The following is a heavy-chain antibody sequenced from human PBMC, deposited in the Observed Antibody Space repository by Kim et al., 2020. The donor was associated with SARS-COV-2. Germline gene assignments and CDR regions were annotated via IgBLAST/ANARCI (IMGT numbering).Heavy chain of an antibody. CDR3: ARGRVVATCRYFDY. Sequence: NPSLESRVTISVDTAKNQFALKLSSVTAADTAVYYCARGRVVATCRYFDYWGQGTLVTVSS. J-gene: IGHJ4*02. V-gene: IGHV4-34*01. D-gene: IGHD5-12*01.